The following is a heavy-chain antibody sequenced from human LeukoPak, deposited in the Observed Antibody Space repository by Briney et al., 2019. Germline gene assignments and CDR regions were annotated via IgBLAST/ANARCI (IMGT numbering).Heavy chain of an antibody. V-gene: IGHV1-69*04. CDR3: ARDLHGSGRSYGMDV. CDR1: GGTFSSYA. D-gene: IGHD3-10*01. CDR2: IIPILGIA. J-gene: IGHJ6*02. Sequence: GASVKVSCKASGGTFSSYAISWVRQAPGQGLEWMGRIIPILGIANYAQKFQGRVTITADKSTSTAYMELSSLRSEDTAVYYCARDLHGSGRSYGMDVWGQGTTVTVSS.